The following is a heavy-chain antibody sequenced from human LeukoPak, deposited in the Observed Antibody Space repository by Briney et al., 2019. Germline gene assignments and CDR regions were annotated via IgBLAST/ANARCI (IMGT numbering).Heavy chain of an antibody. V-gene: IGHV1-18*01. J-gene: IGHJ4*02. D-gene: IGHD6-19*01. CDR3: ARGSSGWYYFDY. CDR2: ISAYNGNT. Sequence: ASVKVSCKASGYTFSSHGISWVRRAPGQGLEWMGWISAYNGNTNYAQKLQGRVTMTTDTSTSTAYMELRSLRSDDTAVYYCARGSSGWYYFDYWGQGTLVTVSS. CDR1: GYTFSSHG.